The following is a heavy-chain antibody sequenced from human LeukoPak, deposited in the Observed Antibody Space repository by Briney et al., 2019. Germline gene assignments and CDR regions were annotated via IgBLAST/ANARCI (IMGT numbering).Heavy chain of an antibody. CDR3: ARVAYYDSSGYYGPRFDP. V-gene: IGHV1-2*02. D-gene: IGHD3-22*01. CDR1: GYTFTGYY. Sequence: ASVKVSCKASGYTFTGYYMHWVRQAPGQGLEWMGWINPNSGGTNYAQKFQGRVTMTRDTSISTAYVELSRLRSDDTAVYYCARVAYYDSSGYYGPRFDPWGQGTLVTVSS. CDR2: INPNSGGT. J-gene: IGHJ5*02.